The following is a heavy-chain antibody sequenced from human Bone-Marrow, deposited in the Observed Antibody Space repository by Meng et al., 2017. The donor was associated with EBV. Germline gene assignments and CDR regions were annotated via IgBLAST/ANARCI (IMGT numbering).Heavy chain of an antibody. V-gene: IGHV4-34*01. D-gene: IGHD3-22*01. CDR1: GGSFRGYY. CDR3: ARGRQSRGSRYYYDSSGTCFDY. J-gene: IGHJ4*02. Sequence: QVQLQQWGAGLLKPSETLSLTCAVYGGSFRGYYWSWIRQPPGKGLEWIGEINHSGSTNYNPSLKSRVTISVDTSKNQFSLKLSSVTAADTAVYYCARGRQSRGSRYYYDSSGTCFDYWDQGTLVTVSS. CDR2: INHSGST.